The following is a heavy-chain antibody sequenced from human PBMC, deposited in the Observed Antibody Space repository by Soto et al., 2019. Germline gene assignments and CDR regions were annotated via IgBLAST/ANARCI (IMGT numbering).Heavy chain of an antibody. CDR2: INHSGST. V-gene: IGHV4-34*01. J-gene: IGHJ4*02. CDR3: ARGRGYCSGGSCYRASVNSGFDY. CDR1: GGSFSGYY. D-gene: IGHD2-15*01. Sequence: SETLSLTCAVYGGSFSGYYWSWIRQPPGKGLEWIGEINHSGSTNYNPSLKSRVTISVDTSKNQFSLKLSSVTAADTAVYYCARGRGYCSGGSCYRASVNSGFDYWGQGTLVTVSS.